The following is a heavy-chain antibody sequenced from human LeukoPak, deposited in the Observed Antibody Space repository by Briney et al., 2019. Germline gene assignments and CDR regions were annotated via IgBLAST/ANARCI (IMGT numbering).Heavy chain of an antibody. CDR1: GYTFTGYY. CDR2: INPNSGGT. Sequence: ASVKGSCKASGYTFTGYYMHWVRQAPGQGLEWLGWINPNSGGTNYAQKFQGRVTMTRDTSISTAYMELSRLRSDDTAVYYCARDGATVTTLWFDPWGQGTLVTVSS. CDR3: ARDGATVTTLWFDP. V-gene: IGHV1-2*02. J-gene: IGHJ5*02. D-gene: IGHD4-11*01.